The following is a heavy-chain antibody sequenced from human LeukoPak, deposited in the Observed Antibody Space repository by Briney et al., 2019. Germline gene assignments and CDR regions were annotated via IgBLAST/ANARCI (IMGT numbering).Heavy chain of an antibody. CDR3: ARALTGTTSIFHH. D-gene: IGHD1-7*01. Sequence: SETLSLTCTVSGGSISSYYWNWIRQPPGKGLEWIGYISYSGSTKYNPSLKSRVTISVDTSKNQFSLRVTSLTAADTAVYYCARALTGTTSIFHHWGQGTPVTVSS. V-gene: IGHV4-59*01. CDR1: GGSISSYY. J-gene: IGHJ1*01. CDR2: ISYSGST.